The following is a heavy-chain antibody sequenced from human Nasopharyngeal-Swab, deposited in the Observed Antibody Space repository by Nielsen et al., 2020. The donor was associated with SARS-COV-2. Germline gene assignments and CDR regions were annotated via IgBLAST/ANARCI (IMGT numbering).Heavy chain of an antibody. J-gene: IGHJ3*02. V-gene: IGHV1-24*01. Sequence: ASVKVSCKVSGYILSELSMHWVRQAPGKGLEWMGGFDPEDGETIYAQKFQGRVTMTEDTFTDTAYMELSSLRSEDTAMYYCASRLDRYKWNDVNLDAFDIWGQGTMVTVSS. D-gene: IGHD1-20*01. CDR2: FDPEDGET. CDR3: ASRLDRYKWNDVNLDAFDI. CDR1: GYILSELS.